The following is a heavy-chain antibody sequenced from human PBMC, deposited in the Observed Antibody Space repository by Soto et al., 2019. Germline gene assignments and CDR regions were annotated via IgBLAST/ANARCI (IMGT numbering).Heavy chain of an antibody. Sequence: EVQLLESGGGLVQPGGSLRLSCAASGFTFSNYAMSWVRQAPGRGLEWVSIISGTGGSIYYADSVKGRFTISRDNSKNTLYLQMNSLRAEDTALYYCAKEQSWKATDYWGQGTLVTIFS. V-gene: IGHV3-23*01. J-gene: IGHJ4*02. CDR3: AKEQSWKATDY. CDR1: GFTFSNYA. CDR2: ISGTGGSI. D-gene: IGHD1-1*01.